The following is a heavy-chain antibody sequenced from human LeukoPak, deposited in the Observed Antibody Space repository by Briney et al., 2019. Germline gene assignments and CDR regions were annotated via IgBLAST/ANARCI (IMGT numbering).Heavy chain of an antibody. Sequence: ASVKVSCKASGYTFTSYDINWVRQATGQGLEWMGWMNPNSGNTGYAQKFQGRVTMTRNTSISTAYMELSSLRSEDTAVYYCALSNYYDYGDSDWAHYYYYGMDVWGQGTTVTVSS. CDR3: ALSNYYDYGDSDWAHYYYYGMDV. CDR2: MNPNSGNT. D-gene: IGHD4-17*01. V-gene: IGHV1-8*01. J-gene: IGHJ6*02. CDR1: GYTFTSYD.